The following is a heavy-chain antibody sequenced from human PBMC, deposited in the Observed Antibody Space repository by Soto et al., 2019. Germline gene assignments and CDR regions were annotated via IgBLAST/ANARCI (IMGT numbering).Heavy chain of an antibody. Sequence: SVQVSCTASGGSFSNYGVGWVRQGPGQGLAWMGGTIPVFGKVNYAQKFKGRLTITAAETTSTDYVELSSLRSEDTAVYYGARIPGDSMILVDSIGCFDSSRPGTPVTVFS. D-gene: IGHD2-8*02. J-gene: IGHJ5*01. CDR2: TIPVFGKV. CDR1: GGSFSNYG. CDR3: ARIPGDSMILVDSIGCFDS. V-gene: IGHV1-69*01.